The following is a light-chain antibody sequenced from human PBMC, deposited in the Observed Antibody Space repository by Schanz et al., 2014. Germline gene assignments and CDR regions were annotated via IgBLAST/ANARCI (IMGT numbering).Light chain of an antibody. CDR1: QSIGHY. V-gene: IGKV3-11*01. CDR3: QQYNDWPPLT. CDR2: HAS. J-gene: IGKJ4*01. Sequence: EIVLTQSPATLSLSPGERATLSCRASQSIGHYLAWFQQKPGQAPRLLIYHASNRATAIPARFTGSGSGTDFTLTISSLQPEDFAVYYCQQYNDWPPLTFGGGTKVEIK.